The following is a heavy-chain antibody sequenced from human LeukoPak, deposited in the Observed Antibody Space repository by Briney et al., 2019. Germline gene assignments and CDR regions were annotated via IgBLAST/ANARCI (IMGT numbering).Heavy chain of an antibody. V-gene: IGHV4-39*01. CDR1: GGSISSSSTY. CDR2: IYYSGTT. J-gene: IGHJ4*02. D-gene: IGHD6-19*01. Sequence: SETLSLTCTVSGGSISSSSTYWGWIRQPPGKGLEWIGSIYYSGTTYYNPSLKSRVTISVDTSKNQFSLKLSSVPAADTAVYYCARRFGSGWFPRGFDYWGQGTLVTVSS. CDR3: ARRFGSGWFPRGFDY.